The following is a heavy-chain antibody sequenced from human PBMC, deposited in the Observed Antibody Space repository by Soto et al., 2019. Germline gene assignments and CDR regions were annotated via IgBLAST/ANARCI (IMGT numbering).Heavy chain of an antibody. V-gene: IGHV1-46*01. CDR2: ISPDGGRT. J-gene: IGHJ4*02. CDR1: GYTFTTYY. CDR3: ATRDPGHY. Sequence: QVQLVQSGAEVKKPGASVKVSCKESGYTFTTYYMHWLRQAPGQGLEWMGIISPDGGRTSYAQKFQGRVTMSRDTSTSTVSMELSSLRSEDTAVYYCATRDPGHYWGQGTLVTVSS.